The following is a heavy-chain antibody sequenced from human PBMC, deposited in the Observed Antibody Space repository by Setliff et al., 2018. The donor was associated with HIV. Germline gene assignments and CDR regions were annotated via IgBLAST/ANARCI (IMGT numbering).Heavy chain of an antibody. CDR1: GVSVSGTAYY. J-gene: IGHJ4*02. CDR2: IYYTGNT. V-gene: IGHV4-39*01. CDR3: ARQQGDSRGFYPHFDY. D-gene: IGHD3-22*01. Sequence: LSLTCTVSGVSVSGTAYYWAWIRQPPGRGLEWIGNIYYTGNTNYNSSLKSRISMSMVASKKQIFLKLSTVSAADTAVYYCARQQGDSRGFYPHFDYWGQGRLGTVSS.